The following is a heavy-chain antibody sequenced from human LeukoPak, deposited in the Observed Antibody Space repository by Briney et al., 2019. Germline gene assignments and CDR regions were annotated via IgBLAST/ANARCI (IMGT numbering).Heavy chain of an antibody. CDR3: ARELSGSSTWD. D-gene: IGHD1-26*01. Sequence: SETLSLTCTVSGDSISSSSHYWGWIRQPPGQGLEWIGSIFYTGSTYYKPSLKGRLSISIDTFKNQFSLRLSSVTAADTAVYFCARELSGSSTWDWGQGTLVTVSS. CDR2: IFYTGST. J-gene: IGHJ4*02. CDR1: GDSISSSSHY. V-gene: IGHV4-39*07.